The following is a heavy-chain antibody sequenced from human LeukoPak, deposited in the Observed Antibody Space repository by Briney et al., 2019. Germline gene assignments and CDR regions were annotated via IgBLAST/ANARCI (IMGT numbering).Heavy chain of an antibody. CDR3: ARVLGLLWFGESFYGMDV. D-gene: IGHD3-10*01. CDR1: GFTFSSYA. CDR2: ISYDGSNK. Sequence: GRSLRLSCAASGFTFSSYAMHWVRQAPGKGLEGVAVISYDGSNKYYADSVKGRFTISRDNSKNTLYLQMNSLRAEDTAVYYCARVLGLLWFGESFYGMDVWGKGTTVTVSS. V-gene: IGHV3-30*04. J-gene: IGHJ6*04.